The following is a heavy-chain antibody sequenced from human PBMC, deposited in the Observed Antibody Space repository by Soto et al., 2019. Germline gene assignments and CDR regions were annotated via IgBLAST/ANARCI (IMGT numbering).Heavy chain of an antibody. CDR2: INPNSGGT. J-gene: IGHJ3*02. CDR1: GYTFTGYY. Sequence: ASVKVSCKASGYTFTGYYMHWVRQAPGQGLEWMGWINPNSGGTNYAQKFQGWVTMTRDTSISTAYMELSRLRSDDTAVYYCAREVDRLRVHHDAFAIWGQGTMVTVSS. V-gene: IGHV1-2*04. D-gene: IGHD4-17*01. CDR3: AREVDRLRVHHDAFAI.